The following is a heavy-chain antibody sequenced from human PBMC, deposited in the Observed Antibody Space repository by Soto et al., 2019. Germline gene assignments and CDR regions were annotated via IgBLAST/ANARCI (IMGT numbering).Heavy chain of an antibody. Sequence: QVQLVQSGAEVKKPGSSVKVSCKASGGTFSSYAISWVRQAPGQGLEWMGGIIPIFGTANYAQKFQGRVRITAVESTRTAFMELCSLRSEDTAVYYCARHDTGDYVRRTHFDYWGQGTLVTVAS. CDR2: IIPIFGTA. CDR3: ARHDTGDYVRRTHFDY. CDR1: GGTFSSYA. D-gene: IGHD4-17*01. V-gene: IGHV1-69*12. J-gene: IGHJ4*02.